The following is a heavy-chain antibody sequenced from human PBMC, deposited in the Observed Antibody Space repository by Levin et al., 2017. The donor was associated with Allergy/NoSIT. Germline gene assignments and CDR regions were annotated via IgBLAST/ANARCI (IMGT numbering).Heavy chain of an antibody. J-gene: IGHJ3*02. V-gene: IGHV4-59*01. CDR3: ARERPGVWFGRDAFDI. D-gene: IGHD3-10*01. CDR1: GGSISSYY. CDR2: IYYSGST. Sequence: SQTLSLTCTVSGGSISSYYWSWIRQPPGKGLEWIGYIYYSGSTNYNPSLKSRVTISVDTSKNQFSLKLSSVTAADTAVYYCARERPGVWFGRDAFDIWGQGTMVTVSS.